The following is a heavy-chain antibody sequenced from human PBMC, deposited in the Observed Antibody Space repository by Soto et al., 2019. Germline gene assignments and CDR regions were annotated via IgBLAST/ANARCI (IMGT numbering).Heavy chain of an antibody. J-gene: IGHJ3*02. Sequence: SVKVSCKASGGTFSSYAISWVRQAPGQGLEWMGGIIPIFGTANYAQKFQGRVTITADESTSTAYMELSSLRSEDTAVYYCARSTLGVGASLDAFDIWGQGTMVTVSS. CDR2: IIPIFGTA. V-gene: IGHV1-69*13. D-gene: IGHD1-26*01. CDR1: GGTFSSYA. CDR3: ARSTLGVGASLDAFDI.